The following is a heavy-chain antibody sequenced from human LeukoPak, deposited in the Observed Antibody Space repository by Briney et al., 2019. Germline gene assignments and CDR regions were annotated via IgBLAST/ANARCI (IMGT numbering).Heavy chain of an antibody. CDR3: ARRSWGSYRYTWFDP. CDR1: GGSFSGYY. J-gene: IGHJ5*02. D-gene: IGHD3-16*02. CDR2: INHSGST. V-gene: IGHV4-34*01. Sequence: SETLSLTCAVYGGSFSGYYWTWIRQPPGKGLEWIGEINHSGSTNYNPSLKSRVTISVDTSKNQFSLKLSSVTAADTAVYYCARRSWGSYRYTWFDPWGQGTLVTVSS.